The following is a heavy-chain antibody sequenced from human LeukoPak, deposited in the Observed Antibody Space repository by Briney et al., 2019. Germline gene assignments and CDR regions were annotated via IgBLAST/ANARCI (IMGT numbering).Heavy chain of an antibody. CDR1: GFTFTRYG. V-gene: IGHV3-7*01. CDR3: ARDHDGKDY. J-gene: IGHJ4*02. Sequence: PGGSLRLSCAASGFTFTRYGISWVRQSPGTGLEGVANINQDGGDKYHADSVKGRFTISRDNAKNSLYLQMNRLRAEDTAVYYCARDHDGKDYWGQGTMVTVSS. CDR2: INQDGGDK.